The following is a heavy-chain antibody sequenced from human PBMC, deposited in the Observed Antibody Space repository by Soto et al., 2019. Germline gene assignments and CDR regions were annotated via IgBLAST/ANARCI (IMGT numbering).Heavy chain of an antibody. V-gene: IGHV4-59*13. Sequence: SETLSLTCTVSAASFSKYYWSWIRQPPGKGLEWIGYIYFNGNTNYNPSLKRRVTISVDTSKKQISLNLTSVTDADTAVYFCASVTFGGVVLTHWGQGTLVTVSS. J-gene: IGHJ4*02. CDR2: IYFNGNT. CDR1: AASFSKYY. D-gene: IGHD3-16*01. CDR3: ASVTFGGVVLTH.